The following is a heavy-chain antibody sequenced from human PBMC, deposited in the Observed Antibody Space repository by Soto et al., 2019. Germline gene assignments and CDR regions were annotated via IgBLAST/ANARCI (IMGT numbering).Heavy chain of an antibody. J-gene: IGHJ4*02. Sequence: GESLRLSCAASGFTFSSYAMHWVRQAPGKGLEWVAVISYDGSNKYYADSVKGRFTISRDNSKNTLYLQMNSLRAEDTAVYYCAREAGDIVVVPAAIGLDYWGQGTLVTVSS. CDR3: AREAGDIVVVPAAIGLDY. CDR1: GFTFSSYA. CDR2: ISYDGSNK. D-gene: IGHD2-2*02. V-gene: IGHV3-30-3*01.